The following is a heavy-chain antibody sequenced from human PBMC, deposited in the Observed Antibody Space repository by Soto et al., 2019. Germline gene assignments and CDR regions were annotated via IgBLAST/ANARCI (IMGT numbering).Heavy chain of an antibody. D-gene: IGHD6-13*01. J-gene: IGHJ1*01. CDR3: ARSLRPASSSWYPEYFQH. CDR1: GYTFTSYA. V-gene: IGHV1-3*01. CDR2: INAGNGNT. Sequence: ASVKVSCKASGYTFTSYAMHWVRQAPGQRLEWMGWINAGNGNTKYSQKFQGRVTIARDTSASTAYMELSSLRSEDTAVYYCARSLRPASSSWYPEYFQHWGQGTLVTVSS.